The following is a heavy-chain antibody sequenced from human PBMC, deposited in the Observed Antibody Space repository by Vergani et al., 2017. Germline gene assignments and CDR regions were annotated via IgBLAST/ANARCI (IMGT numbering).Heavy chain of an antibody. V-gene: IGHV3-30*18. CDR1: GFTFRGYG. CDR2: ISYDGSNK. D-gene: IGHD3-9*01. Sequence: QVQLVESGGGVVQPGRSLRLSCAASGFTFRGYGMHWVRQAPGKGLEWVAVISYDGSNKYYADSVKGRFTISRDNSKNTLYLQMNSLRAEDTAVYYCAKDLVVDYRFDDWGQGSLVTVSS. J-gene: IGHJ4*02. CDR3: AKDLVVDYRFDD.